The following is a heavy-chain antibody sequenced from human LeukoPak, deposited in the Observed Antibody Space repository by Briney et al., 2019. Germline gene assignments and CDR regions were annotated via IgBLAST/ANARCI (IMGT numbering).Heavy chain of an antibody. J-gene: IGHJ4*02. V-gene: IGHV1-69*01. D-gene: IGHD3-16*01. CDR2: IIPIFGTA. CDR3: ASCDGGGKYDYVWGTFDY. Sequence: SVEVSCKASGGTFSSYAISWVRQAPGQGLEWMGGIIPIFGTANYAQKFQGRVTITADESTSTAYMELSSLRSEDTAVYYCASCDGGGKYDYVWGTFDYWGQGTLVTVSS. CDR1: GGTFSSYA.